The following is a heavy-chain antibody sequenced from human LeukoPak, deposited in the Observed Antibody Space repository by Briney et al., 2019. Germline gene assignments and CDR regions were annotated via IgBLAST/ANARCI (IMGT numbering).Heavy chain of an antibody. CDR2: INPSGGST. CDR3: AREGYSGYDHDY. CDR1: GYTFTSYD. Sequence: ASVKVSCKASGYTFTSYDINWVRQATGQGLEWMGIINPSGGSTSYAQKFQGRVTMTRDTSTSTVYMELSSLRSEDTAVYYCAREGYSGYDHDYWGQGTLVTVSS. J-gene: IGHJ4*02. D-gene: IGHD5-12*01. V-gene: IGHV1-46*01.